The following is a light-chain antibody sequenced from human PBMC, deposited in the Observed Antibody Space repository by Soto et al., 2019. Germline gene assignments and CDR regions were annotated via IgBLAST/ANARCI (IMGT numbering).Light chain of an antibody. V-gene: IGLV1-51*01. Sequence: QSVLTQPPSVSAAPGQTVTISCSGSSSNVGNNYVSWYQQFPGTAPKLLIYDNNLRPSGIPDRFSGSKSGTSATLGITGLQTGDEANYYCGTWDNSLSAGIFGGGTKLTVL. CDR3: GTWDNSLSAGI. J-gene: IGLJ2*01. CDR2: DNN. CDR1: SSNVGNNY.